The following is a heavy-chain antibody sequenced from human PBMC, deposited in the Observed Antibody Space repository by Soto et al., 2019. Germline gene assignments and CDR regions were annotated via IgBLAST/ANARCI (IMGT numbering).Heavy chain of an antibody. V-gene: IGHV4-4*07. CDR3: ARGGGGPRTYYYGMDV. CDR2: IYTSGST. D-gene: IGHD3-16*01. Sequence: SEPLSLTCTVSGGSISSYYWSWIRQPAGKGLEWIGRIYTSGSTNYNPSLKSRVPMSVDTSKNQFSLKLSSVTAADTAVYYCARGGGGPRTYYYGMDVWGQGTTVTVSS. CDR1: GGSISSYY. J-gene: IGHJ6*02.